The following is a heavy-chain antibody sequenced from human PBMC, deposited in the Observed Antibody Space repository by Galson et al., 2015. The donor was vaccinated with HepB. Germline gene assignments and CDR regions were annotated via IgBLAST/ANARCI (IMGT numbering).Heavy chain of an antibody. D-gene: IGHD6-19*01. Sequence: SLRLSCAASGFTFSGSTLHWVRQASGKGLEWVGRIKNKANSYATSYAASVKGKFTISRDDSKNTAYLQMDSLKTEDTAIYYCTTSGIGSSGPMDYWGQGTLVTVSS. CDR1: GFTFSGST. V-gene: IGHV3-73*01. J-gene: IGHJ4*02. CDR2: IKNKANSYAT. CDR3: TTSGIGSSGPMDY.